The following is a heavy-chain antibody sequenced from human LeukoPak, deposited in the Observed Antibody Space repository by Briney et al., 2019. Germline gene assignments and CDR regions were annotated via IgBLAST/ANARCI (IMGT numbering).Heavy chain of an antibody. Sequence: SETLSLTCAVYGGSFSGHYWTWIRQPPGMGLEWIGEINHSGSTTYNPSLNTRVTISVATSKNQISLKLSSVTAADTAVYYCARTRYGSGSLDSWGQGTLVTVSS. J-gene: IGHJ4*02. CDR3: ARTRYGSGSLDS. CDR1: GGSFSGHY. D-gene: IGHD3-10*01. CDR2: INHSGST. V-gene: IGHV4-34*01.